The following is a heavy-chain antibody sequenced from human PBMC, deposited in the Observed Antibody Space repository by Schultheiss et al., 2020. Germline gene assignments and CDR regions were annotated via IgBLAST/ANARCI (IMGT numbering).Heavy chain of an antibody. CDR1: GFTFSSYG. V-gene: IGHV3-30*03. D-gene: IGHD5-12*01. J-gene: IGHJ4*02. CDR2: ISYDGSNK. CDR3: ATLKIVATSDYGDY. Sequence: WGSLRLSCAASGFTFSSYGMHWVRQAPGKGLEWVAVISYDGSNKYYADSVKGRFTISRDNSQNTLYLQMNSLRAEDTAVYYCATLKIVATSDYGDYWGQGTVVTVAS.